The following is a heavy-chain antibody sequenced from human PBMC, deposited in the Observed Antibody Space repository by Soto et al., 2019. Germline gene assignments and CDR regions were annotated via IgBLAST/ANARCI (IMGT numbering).Heavy chain of an antibody. CDR1: GFTFSSYW. CDR3: AKSPGMYYYDGSGYYHYDY. J-gene: IGHJ4*02. CDR2: IKQDGSEK. D-gene: IGHD3-22*01. Sequence: GGSLRLSCAASGFTFSSYWMSWVRQAPGKGLEWVANIKQDGSEKYYVDSVKGRFTISRDNAKNTLYLQMNSLRAEDTAVYYCAKSPGMYYYDGSGYYHYDYWGQGSLVTVSS. V-gene: IGHV3-7*03.